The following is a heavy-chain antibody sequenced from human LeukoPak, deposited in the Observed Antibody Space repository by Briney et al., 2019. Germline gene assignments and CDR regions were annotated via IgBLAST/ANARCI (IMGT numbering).Heavy chain of an antibody. J-gene: IGHJ4*02. CDR2: IKSDGSEE. D-gene: IGHD3-10*01. V-gene: IGHV3-7*01. Sequence: GGSLRLSCATSGFIFSSYWMCWVRQAPGKGLEWVANIKSDGSEEYYGDSVKGRFTISRDDAKNSLYLQMNSLRVEDTAVYYCARGDLWLGHWGQGSLVTVSS. CDR1: GFIFSSYW. CDR3: ARGDLWLGH.